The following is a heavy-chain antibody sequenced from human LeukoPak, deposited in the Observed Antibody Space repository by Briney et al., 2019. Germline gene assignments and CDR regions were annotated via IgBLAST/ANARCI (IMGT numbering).Heavy chain of an antibody. D-gene: IGHD1-26*01. V-gene: IGHV5-51*01. CDR2: IFPGDSDI. CDR3: ARRRDLYSGSYYPFDY. Sequence: GESLKISCEGSGYSFRNYWIAWVRQMPGKGLELMGIIFPGDSDIKYSPSFQGQVTISADKSISTAYLQWSSLKASDTAMYYCARRRDLYSGSYYPFDYWGQGTLVTVSS. J-gene: IGHJ4*02. CDR1: GYSFRNYW.